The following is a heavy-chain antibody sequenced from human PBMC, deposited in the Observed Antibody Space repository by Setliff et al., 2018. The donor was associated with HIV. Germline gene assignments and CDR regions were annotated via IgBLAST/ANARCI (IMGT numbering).Heavy chain of an antibody. V-gene: IGHV4-59*11. CDR3: ARGSGYDSYYYYYMDV. CDR2: IYSTGST. Sequence: PSETLSLTCTVSGPSINIHYWSWIRQSPGKGFEWIGYIYSTGSTNYNPSLQSRVTISMVASRNQFSLKVTSVTAADTAVYYCARGSGYDSYYYYYMDVWGKGTTVTVSS. CDR1: GPSINIHY. J-gene: IGHJ6*03. D-gene: IGHD5-12*01.